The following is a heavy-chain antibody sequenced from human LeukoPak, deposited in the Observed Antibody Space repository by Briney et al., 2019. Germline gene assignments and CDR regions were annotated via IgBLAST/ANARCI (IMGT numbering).Heavy chain of an antibody. CDR3: ARDRVWTVLY. CDR2: INQDGSEK. D-gene: IGHD6-13*01. CDR1: RFTFSGYW. Sequence: GGSLRLSCATSRFTFSGYWMSWVRQAPGKGLEWVANINQDGSEKYYVDSVKGRFTISRDNAKNSVYLQMNSLRAEDTAVYYCARDRVWTVLYWGQGTLVSVSS. V-gene: IGHV3-7*01. J-gene: IGHJ4*02.